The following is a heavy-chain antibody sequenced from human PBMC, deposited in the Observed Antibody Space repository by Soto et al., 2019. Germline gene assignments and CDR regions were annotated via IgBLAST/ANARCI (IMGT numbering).Heavy chain of an antibody. CDR2: ISGSGGST. V-gene: IGHV3-23*01. J-gene: IGHJ4*02. CDR3: AKLGAYYYDSSGYPIDY. Sequence: AGSLRLSCAASGFTFSSYAMSWVRQAPGKGLEWVSAISGSGGSTYYADSVKGRFTISRDNSKNTLYLQMNSLRAEDTAVYYCAKLGAYYYDSSGYPIDYWGQGTLVTVSS. D-gene: IGHD3-22*01. CDR1: GFTFSSYA.